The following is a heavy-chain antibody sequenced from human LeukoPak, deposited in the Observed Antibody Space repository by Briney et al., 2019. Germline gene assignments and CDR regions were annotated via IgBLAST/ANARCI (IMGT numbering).Heavy chain of an antibody. CDR1: GFTFSSYW. CDR3: ARVDGISCYYDSSGYYYEANDY. J-gene: IGHJ4*02. V-gene: IGHV3-74*01. CDR2: INSDGSST. D-gene: IGHD3-22*01. Sequence: PGGSLRLSCAASGFTFSSYWMHWVRQAPGKGLVWVSRINSDGSSTSYADSVKGRFTISRDNAKNTLYLQMNSLRAEDTAVYYCARVDGISCYYDSSGYYYEANDYWGQGTLVTVSS.